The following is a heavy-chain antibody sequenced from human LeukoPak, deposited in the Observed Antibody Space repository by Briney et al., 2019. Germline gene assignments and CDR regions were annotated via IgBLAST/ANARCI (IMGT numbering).Heavy chain of an antibody. CDR2: ISSNGGST. J-gene: IGHJ4*02. CDR1: GFTFSVSV. CDR3: ARDLSGGGLDY. D-gene: IGHD3-10*01. Sequence: GGSMRLSCAASGFTFSVSVMHWVRQAPGKGLEYVSVISSNGGSTSYANSVKGRFTISRDNSKNTLYLQMGSLRAEDMAVYYCARDLSGGGLDYWGQGTLVTVSS. V-gene: IGHV3-64*01.